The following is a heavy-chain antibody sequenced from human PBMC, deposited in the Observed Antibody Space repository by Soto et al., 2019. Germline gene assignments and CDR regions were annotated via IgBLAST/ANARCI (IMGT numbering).Heavy chain of an antibody. J-gene: IGHJ6*02. CDR1: GLTFSKYW. Sequence: GGSLRFSCAASGLTFSKYWMTWVRQAPGKGLEWVANIKHDGSEQYYVGSVKGRFAISRDNAKNSLFLQMNSLRAEDTAVYYCASVPGSPGYHGLDVWGQGTTVTVSS. V-gene: IGHV3-7*03. D-gene: IGHD5-12*01. CDR2: IKHDGSEQ. CDR3: ASVPGSPGYHGLDV.